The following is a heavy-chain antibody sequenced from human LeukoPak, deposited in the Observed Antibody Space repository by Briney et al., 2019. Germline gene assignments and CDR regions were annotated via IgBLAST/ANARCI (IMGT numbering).Heavy chain of an antibody. CDR3: IKDVKAGGLDY. V-gene: IGHV3-9*01. D-gene: IGHD3-10*01. J-gene: IGHJ4*02. CDR1: GFNLKDHA. Sequence: GGSLRLSCAASGFNLKDHAMHWIRQPPGSGKGLEWVSGIYWNGDVVDYADSVKGRFTISRDNAKNSLYLQMNSLSAEDTAMYYCIKDVKAGGLDYWGQGTLVTVSS. CDR2: IYWNGDVV.